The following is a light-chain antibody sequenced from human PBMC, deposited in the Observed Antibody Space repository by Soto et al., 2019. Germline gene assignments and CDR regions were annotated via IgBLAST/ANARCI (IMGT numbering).Light chain of an antibody. CDR3: LQDYNYPYP. CDR2: AAS. J-gene: IGKJ2*01. Sequence: AIQMTQSPSSLSASVGDRVTITCRASQGIGNDLGWYQQRPGKAPKLLIYAASTLQSGVPSRFSGSGSGTDFTLTISSLQPEDFATYYCLQDYNYPYPFGQGTKLEIK. V-gene: IGKV1-6*01. CDR1: QGIGND.